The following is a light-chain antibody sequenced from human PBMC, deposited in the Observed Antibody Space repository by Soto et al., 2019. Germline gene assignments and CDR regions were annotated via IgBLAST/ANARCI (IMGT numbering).Light chain of an antibody. CDR2: EVS. V-gene: IGLV2-14*01. CDR3: SSYAGNNNLV. J-gene: IGLJ1*01. CDR1: SSDVGHNY. Sequence: QSVLTQPASVSGSPGQSITISCTGTSSDVGHNYVSWYQQHAGKAPKLIIYEVSYRPSGVSTRFSGSKSGNTASLTVSGLQAEDEADYYCSSYAGNNNLVFGTGTKLTVL.